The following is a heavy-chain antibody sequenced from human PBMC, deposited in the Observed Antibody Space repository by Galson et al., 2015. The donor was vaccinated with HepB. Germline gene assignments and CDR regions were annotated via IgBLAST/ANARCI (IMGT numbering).Heavy chain of an antibody. CDR3: ARSFRVGSWSYYFDY. Sequence: PALVKPTQTLTLTCTFSGFSLSTSGVGVGWIRQPPGKALEWLALIYWDDDKRYSTSLKTRLTISKDTSKNQVVLTMTNMDPVDTATYYCARSFRVGSWSYYFDYWGQGTLVTVSS. CDR1: GFSLSTSGVG. J-gene: IGHJ4*02. CDR2: IYWDDDK. D-gene: IGHD5-24*01. V-gene: IGHV2-5*02.